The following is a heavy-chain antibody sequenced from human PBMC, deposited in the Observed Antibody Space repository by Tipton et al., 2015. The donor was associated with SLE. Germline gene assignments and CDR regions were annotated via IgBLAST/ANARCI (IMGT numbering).Heavy chain of an antibody. V-gene: IGHV4-34*01. Sequence: TLSLTCAVYGGSFSGYYWSWIRQPPGKGLEWIGEINHSGSTNYNPSLKSRVTISVDTSKNQFSLKLSSVTAADTAVYYCARGGPTHAFDYWGQGTLVTVSS. J-gene: IGHJ4*02. CDR1: GGSFSGYY. D-gene: IGHD3/OR15-3a*01. CDR2: INHSGST. CDR3: ARGGPTHAFDY.